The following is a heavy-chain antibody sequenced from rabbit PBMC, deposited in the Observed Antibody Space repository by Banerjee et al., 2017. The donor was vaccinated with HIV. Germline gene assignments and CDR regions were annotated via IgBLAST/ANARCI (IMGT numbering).Heavy chain of an antibody. CDR2: IYAGSSAST. Sequence: QSLEESGGDLVKPGASLTLTCTASGFSFSSNYWPCWVRQAPGKGLEWIACIYAGSSASTYYASWAKGRFTISKTSSTTVTLQMTSLTAADTATYFCARRDINDGGILKLWGQGTLVTVS. J-gene: IGHJ3*01. CDR1: GFSFSSNYW. D-gene: IGHD2-1*01. CDR3: ARRDINDGGILKL. V-gene: IGHV1S40*01.